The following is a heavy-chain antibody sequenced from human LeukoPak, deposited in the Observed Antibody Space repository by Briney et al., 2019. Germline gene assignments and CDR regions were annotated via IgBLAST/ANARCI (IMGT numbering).Heavy chain of an antibody. J-gene: IGHJ4*02. V-gene: IGHV3-21*01. CDR3: ASGGAEGFDY. CDR2: ISSSSSYI. Sequence: GGSLRLSCAASGFTFSSFSMNWGRQAPGKGLGWVSSISSSSSYIYYADSVKGRFTISRDNAKNSLYLQMNSLRAEDTAVYYCASGGAEGFDYWGQGTLVSVSS. CDR1: GFTFSSFS.